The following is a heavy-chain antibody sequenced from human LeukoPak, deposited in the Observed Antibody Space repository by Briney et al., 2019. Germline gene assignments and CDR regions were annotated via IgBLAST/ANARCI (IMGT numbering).Heavy chain of an antibody. Sequence: SVKVSCKASGGTFSSYAISWVRQAPGQGLEWMGRIIPILGIANYAQKFQGRVTITADKSTSTAYMELSSLRSEDTAVYYCVRVVVVPAENWFDPWGQGTLVTVSS. J-gene: IGHJ5*02. V-gene: IGHV1-69*04. CDR2: IIPILGIA. CDR1: GGTFSSYA. D-gene: IGHD2-2*01. CDR3: VRVVVVPAENWFDP.